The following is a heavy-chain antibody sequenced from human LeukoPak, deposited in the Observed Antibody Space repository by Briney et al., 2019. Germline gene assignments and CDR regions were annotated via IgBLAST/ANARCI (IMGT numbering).Heavy chain of an antibody. CDR1: GFTVSSNY. Sequence: GGSLRLSCAASGFTVSSNYMSWVRQAPGKGLEWASVIHTSGDTCYADSVKGRFTISRDTSKNTLYLQINSLRVEDTAVYYCIVFGDSNHWGQGTLVTVSS. CDR3: IVFGDSNH. V-gene: IGHV3-53*01. D-gene: IGHD4-17*01. J-gene: IGHJ5*02. CDR2: IHTSGDT.